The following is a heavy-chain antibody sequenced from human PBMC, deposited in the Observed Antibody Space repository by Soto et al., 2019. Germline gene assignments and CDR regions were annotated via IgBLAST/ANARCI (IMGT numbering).Heavy chain of an antibody. CDR2: ISYDGSNK. J-gene: IGHJ6*02. D-gene: IGHD4-17*01. CDR3: AKVGGATTVVTLNYYGMDV. CDR1: GFTFSSYG. Sequence: PGGSLRLSCAASGFTFSSYGMHWVRQAPGKGLEWVAVISYDGSNKYYADSVKGRFTISRDNSKNTLYLQMNSLRAEDTAVYYCAKVGGATTVVTLNYYGMDVWGQGTTVTVSS. V-gene: IGHV3-30*18.